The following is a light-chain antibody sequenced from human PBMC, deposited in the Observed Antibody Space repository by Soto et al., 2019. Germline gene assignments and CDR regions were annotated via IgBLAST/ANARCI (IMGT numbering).Light chain of an antibody. CDR3: QQYETFPLT. CDR1: QSISSW. J-gene: IGKJ4*01. Sequence: DIQMTQSPSTLSASVGDRVTIGCRASQSISSWLAWYQQKPGKAPKLLIYKASILESGVPSRFSGSGSATEFTLTISSLQPEAFASYYCQQYETFPLTFGGGTKVEIK. CDR2: KAS. V-gene: IGKV1-5*03.